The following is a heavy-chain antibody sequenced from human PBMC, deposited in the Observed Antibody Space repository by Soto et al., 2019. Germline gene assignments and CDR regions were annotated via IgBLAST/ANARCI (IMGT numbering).Heavy chain of an antibody. CDR2: IKSKTDGGTT. J-gene: IGHJ5*02. CDR3: TTSYSSGWYLGAPRFYP. CDR1: GFSFRHAW. Sequence: GSLTLSCAASGFSFRHAWMNWVRQAPGKGLEWVGRIKSKTDGGTTDYAAPVKGRFTISRDDSKNTLYLQMNSLKTEDTAVYYCTTSYSSGWYLGAPRFYPWGQGTLVTVSS. V-gene: IGHV3-15*07. D-gene: IGHD6-19*01.